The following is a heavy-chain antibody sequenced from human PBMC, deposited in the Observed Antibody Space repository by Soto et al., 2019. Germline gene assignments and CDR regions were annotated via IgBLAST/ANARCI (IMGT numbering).Heavy chain of an antibody. D-gene: IGHD4-17*01. V-gene: IGHV2-5*02. CDR2: IYWADDK. CDR1: GCSLSTYHMG. CDR3: SHAGDYDLLTFDH. Sequence: QITLKESGPTLVRPAQPLTLTCDLSGCSLSTYHMGVAWIRQPPGKALEWLALIYWADDKRYSPSLKDRLAISKDTSSNQVVLTITNMEPGDTATYFCSHAGDYDLLTFDHWGPGTLVTVSS. J-gene: IGHJ4*02.